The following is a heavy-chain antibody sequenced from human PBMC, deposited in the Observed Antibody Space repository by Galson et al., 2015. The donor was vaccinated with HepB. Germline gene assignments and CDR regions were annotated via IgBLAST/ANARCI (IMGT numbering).Heavy chain of an antibody. Sequence: SLRLSCAASGFIFSDYAMTWVRQTPGKGLEWVSGLSGSGGTTYYADSVKGRLTISRDNSKNTLYLQMNSLRVEDAAIYYCAKEEWTVRGPLRTHAQYYYGMDVWGQGTTVTVSS. D-gene: IGHD3-10*01. V-gene: IGHV3-23*01. J-gene: IGHJ6*02. CDR1: GFIFSDYA. CDR2: LSGSGGTT. CDR3: AKEEWTVRGPLRTHAQYYYGMDV.